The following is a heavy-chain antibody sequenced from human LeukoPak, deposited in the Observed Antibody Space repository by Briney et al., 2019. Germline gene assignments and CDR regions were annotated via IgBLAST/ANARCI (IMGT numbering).Heavy chain of an antibody. J-gene: IGHJ5*02. Sequence: GESLKISCKGSGYSFTSYRIGWVRQMPGKGLEWMGIIYPGDSDTRYSPSFRGQVTISADKSISTAYLQWSSLKASDTAMYYCARQVLGWDDYYDSSGYYYNWFDPWGQGTLVTVSS. V-gene: IGHV5-51*01. CDR1: GYSFTSYR. CDR2: IYPGDSDT. D-gene: IGHD3-22*01. CDR3: ARQVLGWDDYYDSSGYYYNWFDP.